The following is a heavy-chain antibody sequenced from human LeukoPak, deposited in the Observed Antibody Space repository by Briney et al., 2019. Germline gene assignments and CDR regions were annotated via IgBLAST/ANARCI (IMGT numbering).Heavy chain of an antibody. CDR2: ISYDGSNK. D-gene: IGHD1-1*01. V-gene: IGHV3-30*18. Sequence: GGSLRLSCAASGFTFSSYAMSWVRQAPGKGLEWVAVISYDGSNKYYADSVKGRFTISRDNSKNTLYLQMNSLRAEDTAVYYCAKEGRDDGLVDVWGQGTTVTVSS. CDR3: AKEGRDDGLVDV. CDR1: GFTFSSYA. J-gene: IGHJ6*02.